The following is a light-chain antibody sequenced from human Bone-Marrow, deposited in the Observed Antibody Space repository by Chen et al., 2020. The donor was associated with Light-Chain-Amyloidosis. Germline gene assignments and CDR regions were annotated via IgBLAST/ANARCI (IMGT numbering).Light chain of an antibody. CDR1: SSDVGGDNH. J-gene: IGLJ1*01. V-gene: IGLV2-14*01. CDR2: EVT. CDR3: SSYTITNILV. Sequence: SALTQPASVSGSPGPSITISSTGTSSDVGGDNHVSWYQQHPDKAPKLMIYEVTNRPSWVPYRFSGSKADNTASLTISVLQTEDEADYFCSSYTITNILVFVSFTRVTVL.